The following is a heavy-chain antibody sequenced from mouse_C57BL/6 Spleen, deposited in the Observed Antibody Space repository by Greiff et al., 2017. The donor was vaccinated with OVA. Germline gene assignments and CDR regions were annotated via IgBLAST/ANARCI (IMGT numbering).Heavy chain of an antibody. CDR2: IDPENGDT. CDR1: GFNIKDDY. J-gene: IGHJ2*01. V-gene: IGHV14-4*01. D-gene: IGHD3-2*02. Sequence: LVESGAELVRPGASVKLSCTASGFNIKDDYMHWVKQRPEQGLEWIGWIDPENGDTEYASKFQGKATITADTSSNTAYLQLSSLTSEDTAVYYCTDSSGHEGYFDYWGQGTTLTVSS. CDR3: TDSSGHEGYFDY.